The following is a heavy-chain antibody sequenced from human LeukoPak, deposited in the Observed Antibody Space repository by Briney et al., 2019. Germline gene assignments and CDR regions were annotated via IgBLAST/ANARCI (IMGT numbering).Heavy chain of an antibody. CDR1: GFTFSNYA. CDR2: ISNSGGTT. D-gene: IGHD5-18*01. Sequence: PGGSLRLSCAASGFTFSNYAMSWVRQAPGKGLEWVSGISNSGGTTYYADSVKGRFTISRDNSKNTLYLQMNSLRAEDTAVYYCAKDTAMVRGYGYFDYWGQGTLVTVSS. V-gene: IGHV3-23*01. J-gene: IGHJ4*02. CDR3: AKDTAMVRGYGYFDY.